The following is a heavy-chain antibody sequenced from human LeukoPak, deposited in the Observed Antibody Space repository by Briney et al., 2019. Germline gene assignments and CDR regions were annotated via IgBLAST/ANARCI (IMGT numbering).Heavy chain of an antibody. J-gene: IGHJ4*02. D-gene: IGHD2-15*01. CDR2: ISGSGGGT. CDR1: GFTFSSYA. Sequence: PGGSLRLSCAASGFTFSSYAMTWVRQAPGKGLEWVSVISGSGGGTHYADSVEGRFTLSRDNSKNNVFLQMNSLRAEDTAVYYCAKSIGGVVVVAADFWGQGTLVTVSS. CDR3: AKSIGGVVVVAADF. V-gene: IGHV3-23*01.